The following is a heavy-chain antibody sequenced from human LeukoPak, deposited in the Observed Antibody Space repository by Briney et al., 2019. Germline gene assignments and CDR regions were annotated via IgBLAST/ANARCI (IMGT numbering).Heavy chain of an antibody. CDR1: GFTFSRHW. D-gene: IGHD5-12*01. J-gene: IGHJ4*02. Sequence: GGSLRLSCAASGFTFSRHWMSWVRQAPGKGLEWVAFIRYDGSNKYYADSVKGRFTISRDNSKNTLYLQMNSLRAEDTAVYYCASALGYSGYEKAYWGQGTLVTVSS. CDR3: ASALGYSGYEKAY. CDR2: IRYDGSNK. V-gene: IGHV3-30*02.